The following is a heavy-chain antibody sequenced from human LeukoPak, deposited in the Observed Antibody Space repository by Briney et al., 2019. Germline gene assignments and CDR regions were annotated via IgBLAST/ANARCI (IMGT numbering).Heavy chain of an antibody. V-gene: IGHV3-21*04. CDR3: AKDLYCSSNSRYLMH. CDR2: ISSSSNYI. Sequence: GGSLRLSCAASGFTFSTYSMNWVRQAPGKGLEWVSSISSSSNYIYYADSVKGRFTISRDKSKNTLYLQKNSLRAEDTAVYYCAKDLYCSSNSRYLMHWGQGTLVTVSS. D-gene: IGHD2-2*01. J-gene: IGHJ1*01. CDR1: GFTFSTYS.